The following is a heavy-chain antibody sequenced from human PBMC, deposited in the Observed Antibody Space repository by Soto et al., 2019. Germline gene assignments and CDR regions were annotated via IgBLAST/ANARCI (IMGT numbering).Heavy chain of an antibody. J-gene: IGHJ4*02. CDR3: ARVLGVVAGTLDY. V-gene: IGHV3-30-3*01. D-gene: IGHD2-15*01. CDR1: GFTFSSYA. CDR2: ISYDGSNK. Sequence: QVQLVESGGGVVQPGRSLRLSCAASGFTFSSYAMHWVRQAPGKGLEWVAVISYDGSNKYYADSVKGRFTISRDNYKNPLYLQMNSQRAEDTAVYYCARVLGVVAGTLDYWGQGTLVTVSS.